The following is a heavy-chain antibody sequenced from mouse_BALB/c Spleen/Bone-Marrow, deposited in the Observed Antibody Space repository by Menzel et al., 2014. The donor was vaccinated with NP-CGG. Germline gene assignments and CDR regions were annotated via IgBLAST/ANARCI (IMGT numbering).Heavy chain of an antibody. CDR3: IRDYGYVMDY. V-gene: IGHV1-5*01. D-gene: IGHD1-1*01. Sequence: EVQLQQSGTVLARPGASVKMSCKASGYSFTSYWMHWVKQRPGQGLEWIGGIYPGNSDTSYNQKFKGKAKLTAVTSASTAYMELSSLTNEDSAVYYCIRDYGYVMDYWGQGTSVTVFS. CDR2: IYPGNSDT. J-gene: IGHJ4*01. CDR1: GYSFTSYW.